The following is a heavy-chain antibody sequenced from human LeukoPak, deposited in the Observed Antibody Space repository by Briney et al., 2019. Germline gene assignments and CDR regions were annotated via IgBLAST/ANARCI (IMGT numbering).Heavy chain of an antibody. V-gene: IGHV4-59*08. CDR1: GGSISSYY. CDR2: ISDIGSI. D-gene: IGHD2/OR15-2a*01. Sequence: SETLSLTCTVSGGSISSYYWSWIRQPPGKGLEWIAYISDIGSINYNPSLKSRVTISLDTSKNQFSLKLSSVTAADTAVYYCAGHHPRNTVDFWGQGTLGTVSS. CDR3: AGHHPRNTVDF. J-gene: IGHJ4*02.